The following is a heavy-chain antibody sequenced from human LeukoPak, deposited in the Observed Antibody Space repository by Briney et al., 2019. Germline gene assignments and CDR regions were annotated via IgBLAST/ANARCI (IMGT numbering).Heavy chain of an antibody. D-gene: IGHD3-22*01. J-gene: IGHJ4*02. CDR3: AKDYYDSSGYSPYYFDY. V-gene: IGHV3-23*01. Sequence: GGSLRLSRAASGFTFSSYAMSWVRQAPGKGLEWVSAISGSGGSTYYADSVKGRFTISRDNSKNTLYLQMNSLRAEDTAVYYCAKDYYDSSGYSPYYFDYWGQGTLVTVSS. CDR1: GFTFSSYA. CDR2: ISGSGGST.